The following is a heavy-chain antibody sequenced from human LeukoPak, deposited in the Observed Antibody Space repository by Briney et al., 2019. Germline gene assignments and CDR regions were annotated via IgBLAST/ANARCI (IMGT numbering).Heavy chain of an antibody. CDR3: ARDGLMSIAVAALY. CDR1: GGTFSSYA. J-gene: IGHJ4*02. CDR2: IIPIFGTA. Sequence: GASVKISCKAAGGTFSSYAISWVRQAPGQGLEWMGGIIPIFGTANYAQKFQGRVTITADKSTSTAYMELSSLRSEDTAVYYCARDGLMSIAVAALYWGQGTLVTVSS. V-gene: IGHV1-69*06. D-gene: IGHD6-19*01.